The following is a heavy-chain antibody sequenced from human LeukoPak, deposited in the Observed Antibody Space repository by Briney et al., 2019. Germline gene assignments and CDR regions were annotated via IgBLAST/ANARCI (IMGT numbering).Heavy chain of an antibody. CDR2: IYYSGST. CDR1: GGSISSGDYY. V-gene: IGHV4-30-4*01. CDR3: ARRGDRTQNWYFDL. J-gene: IGHJ2*01. D-gene: IGHD3-16*01. Sequence: PSETLSLTCTVSGGSISSGDYYWSWTRQPPGKGLEWIGYIYYSGSTYYNPSLKSRVTISVDTSKNQFSLKLSSVTAADTAVYYCARRGDRTQNWYFDLWGRGTLVTVSS.